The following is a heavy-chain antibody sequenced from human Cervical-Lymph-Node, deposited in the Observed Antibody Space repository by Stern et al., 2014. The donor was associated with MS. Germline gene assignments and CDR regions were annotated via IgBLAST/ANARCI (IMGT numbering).Heavy chain of an antibody. CDR3: ARIKFGDYDYGMDV. V-gene: IGHV2-70*15. CDR1: GFALSTSGMC. D-gene: IGHD3-16*01. CDR2: NDWDDYR. Sequence: QVTLQESGPALVKPTQTLTLTCTFSGFALSTSGMCVSWIRQPPGKALEWLARNDWDDYRYYSPSLKTRLTISKDPSKNQVVLTMTDMDPVDTATYYCARIKFGDYDYGMDVWGQGTTVTVSS. J-gene: IGHJ6*02.